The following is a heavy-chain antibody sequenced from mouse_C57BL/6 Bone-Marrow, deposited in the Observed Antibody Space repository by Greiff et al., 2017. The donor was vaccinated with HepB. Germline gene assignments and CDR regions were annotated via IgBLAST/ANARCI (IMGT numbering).Heavy chain of an antibody. CDR3: ARDPNYYGSRTAD. D-gene: IGHD1-1*01. CDR2: INPYNGGT. J-gene: IGHJ3*01. V-gene: IGHV1-19*01. CDR1: GYTFTDYY. Sequence: VQLQQSGPVLVKPGASVKMSCKASGYTFTDYYMNWVKQSHGKSLEWIGVINPYNGGTSYNQKFKGKATLTVDKSSSTAYMELNSLTSEDSAVYYCARDPNYYGSRTADGGQGTLVTVSA.